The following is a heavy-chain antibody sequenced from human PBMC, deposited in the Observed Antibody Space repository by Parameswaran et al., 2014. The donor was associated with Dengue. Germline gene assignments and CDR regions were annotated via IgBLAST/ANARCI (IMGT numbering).Heavy chain of an antibody. V-gene: IGHV4-34*01. J-gene: IGHJ4*02. D-gene: IGHD3-22*01. CDR2: INHSGST. CDR3: ARKSITMIVVLSTAYYFDY. Sequence: WIRQPPGKGLEWIGEINHSGSTNYNPSLKSRVTISVDTSKNQFSLKLSSVTAADTAVYYCARKSITMIVVLSTAYYFDYWGQGTLVTVSS.